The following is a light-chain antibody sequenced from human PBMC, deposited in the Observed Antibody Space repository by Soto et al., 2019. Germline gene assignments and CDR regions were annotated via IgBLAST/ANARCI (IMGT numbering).Light chain of an antibody. CDR1: QTISNF. J-gene: IGKJ1*01. V-gene: IGKV1-39*01. CDR3: QQSYSMHWT. CDR2: SAS. Sequence: DIKMTQSPSSLSASVGDRVTITCRASQTISNFLNWYQHKPGKAPKLLIYSASSLHRGVPSRFSGGGSGTDFTITITSLHPDDFASYSCQQSYSMHWTFGQGTTVEIK.